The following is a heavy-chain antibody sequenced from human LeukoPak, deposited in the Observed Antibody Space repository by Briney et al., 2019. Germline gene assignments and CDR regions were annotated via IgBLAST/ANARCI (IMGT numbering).Heavy chain of an antibody. Sequence: PSETLSLTCTVSGYSISSGYYWGWFRQTQGRGLEWIASISHSGSPYYNPSLKSRVTISEDLSRNVFSLTLNSVTAADAAVYYCAREGRENIAIGVDWGQGALVTVSS. V-gene: IGHV4-38-2*02. CDR1: GYSISSGYY. D-gene: IGHD3-16*02. J-gene: IGHJ4*02. CDR3: AREGRENIAIGVD. CDR2: ISHSGSP.